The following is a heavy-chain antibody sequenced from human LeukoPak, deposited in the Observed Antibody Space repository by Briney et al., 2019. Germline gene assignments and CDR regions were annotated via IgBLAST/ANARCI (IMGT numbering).Heavy chain of an antibody. CDR3: ARVAQMPGLFDY. V-gene: IGHV1-69*01. CDR1: GGTFSSYA. D-gene: IGHD2-2*01. CDR2: IIPIFGTA. J-gene: IGHJ4*02. Sequence: SVKVSCKASGGTFSSYAISWVRQAPGQGLEWMGGIIPIFGTANYAQKFQGRVTITADESTSTAYMELSSLRSEDTAVYYCARVAQMPGLFDYWGQGTLVTVSS.